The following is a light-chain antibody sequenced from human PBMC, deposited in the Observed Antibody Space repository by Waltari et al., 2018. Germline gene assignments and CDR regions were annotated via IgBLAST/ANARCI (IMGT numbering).Light chain of an antibody. J-gene: IGKJ1*01. CDR1: QTISTW. Sequence: IQMTQSPSTLSASVGDRVTITCRASQTISTWLAWYQHKPGQAPKPLIYDASPIQSGVPSRFSGSGSGTEFSLTISTLQPDDFATYYCQQYQTFRTFGRGTRVELK. CDR2: DAS. V-gene: IGKV1-5*01. CDR3: QQYQTFRT.